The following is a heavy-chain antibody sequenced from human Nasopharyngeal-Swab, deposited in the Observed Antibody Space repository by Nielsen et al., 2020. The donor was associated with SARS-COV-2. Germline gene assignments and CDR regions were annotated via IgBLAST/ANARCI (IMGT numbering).Heavy chain of an antibody. CDR1: GFTFNNYN. D-gene: IGHD3-16*01. J-gene: IGHJ3*02. Sequence: GESLKISCAASGFTFNNYNFNWVRQAPGKGLEWGSSISSSSSYIYYADSVKGRFTISRDNAKNSLYLQMNSLRAEDTAVYYCARPRGGWAFDIWGQGTMVTVSS. CDR2: ISSSSSYI. CDR3: ARPRGGWAFDI. V-gene: IGHV3-21*04.